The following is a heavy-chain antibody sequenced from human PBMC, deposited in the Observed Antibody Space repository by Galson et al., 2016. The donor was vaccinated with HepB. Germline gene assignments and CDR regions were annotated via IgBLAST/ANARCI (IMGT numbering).Heavy chain of an antibody. D-gene: IGHD3-10*01. CDR3: AHSMYYYGSGTYYATESLDY. J-gene: IGHJ4*02. V-gene: IGHV2-5*02. CDR2: IYWDDDK. Sequence: PALVKPTQTLTLTCTFSGFSLSTSGMGVGWIRQPPGKALEWLALIYWDDDKHYTPSLKSRLTITKDTSKNQVVLTMTNMDPVDTATYSCAHSMYYYGSGTYYATESLDYWGQGTLVAVSS. CDR1: GFSLSTSGMG.